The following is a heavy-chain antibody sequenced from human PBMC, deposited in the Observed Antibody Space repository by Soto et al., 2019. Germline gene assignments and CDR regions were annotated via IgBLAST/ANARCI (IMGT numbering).Heavy chain of an antibody. CDR2: ISISKGKT. CDR3: ARKGYIGNFGLDV. Sequence: ASVKVSCKASGYTFLNYDDAWERRAPGQGLEWMGWISISKGKTYYEQSLQGRVTMTTDTATTTAYMEVRSLRSDDTAVYYCARKGYIGNFGLDVWGHGTTVTISS. CDR1: GYTFLNYD. V-gene: IGHV1-18*01. D-gene: IGHD5-12*01. J-gene: IGHJ6*02.